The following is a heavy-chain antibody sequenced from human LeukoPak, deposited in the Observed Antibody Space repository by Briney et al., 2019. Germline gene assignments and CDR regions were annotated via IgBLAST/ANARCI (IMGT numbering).Heavy chain of an antibody. Sequence: GGSLRLSCAASGFPFSSYSMNWVRQAPGKGLEWVSSISSSSSYIYYADSVKGRFTISRDNAKNSLYLQMNSLRAEDTAVYYCARDGEYKGDGYTAFDYWGQGTLVTVSS. CDR3: ARDGEYKGDGYTAFDY. CDR1: GFPFSSYS. V-gene: IGHV3-21*01. CDR2: ISSSSSYI. D-gene: IGHD5-24*01. J-gene: IGHJ4*02.